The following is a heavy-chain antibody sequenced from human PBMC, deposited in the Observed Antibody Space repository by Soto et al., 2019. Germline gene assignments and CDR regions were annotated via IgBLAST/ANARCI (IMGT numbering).Heavy chain of an antibody. CDR3: ASTFGGVIVNLDS. CDR1: GYTFISYD. Sequence: QVQLVQSGAEVKKPGASVKVSCKAFGYTFISYDIAWVRQATGQGLEWMGWMNPNSGITGYAPNFQGRVTMTRDTSISTAYMELSSLRSDDTAVYYCASTFGGVIVNLDSWGQGTLVTVSS. J-gene: IGHJ4*02. D-gene: IGHD3-16*02. V-gene: IGHV1-8*01. CDR2: MNPNSGIT.